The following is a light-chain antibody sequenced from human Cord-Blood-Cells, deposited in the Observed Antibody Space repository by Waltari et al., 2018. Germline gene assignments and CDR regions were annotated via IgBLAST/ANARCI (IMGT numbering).Light chain of an antibody. V-gene: IGKV1-39*01. CDR2: AAS. CDR3: KQSYSTPYT. J-gene: IGKJ2*01. CDR1: QSISSY. Sequence: DIQMTQSPSSLSASVGDRVTITCRASQSISSYLNWYQQKPGKAPKLLIYAASSLQSGVPSRVIGSGSVTDFTLTISSLQPEDFATYYCKQSYSTPYTFSQGTKLEVK.